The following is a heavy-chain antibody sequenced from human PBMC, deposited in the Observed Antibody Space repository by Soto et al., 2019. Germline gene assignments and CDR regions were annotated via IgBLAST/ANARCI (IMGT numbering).Heavy chain of an antibody. CDR3: ARRPENFWSGYPEAFDY. D-gene: IGHD3-3*01. V-gene: IGHV3-11*04. J-gene: IGHJ4*02. CDR1: GFTFSDYY. Sequence: PGGSLRLSCAASGFTFSDYYMSWIRQAPGKGLEWVSYISSSGSTIYYADSVKGRFTISGDNAKNSVSLQMNSLRADDTGVYYCARRPENFWSGYPEAFDYWGPGTLVTVSS. CDR2: ISSSGSTI.